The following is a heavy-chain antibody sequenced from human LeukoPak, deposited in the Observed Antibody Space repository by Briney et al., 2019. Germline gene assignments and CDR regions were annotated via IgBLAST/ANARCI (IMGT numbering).Heavy chain of an antibody. D-gene: IGHD2-15*01. Sequence: PGGSLRLSCAASGFTFSSYWISWVRQAPGKGLEWVANIKQDGSEKYYVDSVKGRFTISRDNAKDSLYLQMNSLRAEDTAVYYCARDIVVVVAAKANYYYYGMDVWGQGTTVTVSS. CDR1: GFTFSSYW. V-gene: IGHV3-7*01. CDR2: IKQDGSEK. J-gene: IGHJ6*02. CDR3: ARDIVVVVAAKANYYYYGMDV.